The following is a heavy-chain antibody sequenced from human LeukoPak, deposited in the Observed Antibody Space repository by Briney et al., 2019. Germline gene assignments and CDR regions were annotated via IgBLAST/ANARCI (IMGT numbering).Heavy chain of an antibody. D-gene: IGHD3-22*01. CDR1: GGSISSYY. CDR2: IYYSGST. J-gene: IGHJ4*02. CDR3: AREFSGYSPYYFDY. Sequence: SETLSLTCTVSGGSISSYYWGWIRQPPGKGLEWIGSIYYSGSTYYNPSLKSRVTISVDTSKNQFSLKLSSVTAADTAVYYCAREFSGYSPYYFDYWGQGTLVTVSS. V-gene: IGHV4-39*01.